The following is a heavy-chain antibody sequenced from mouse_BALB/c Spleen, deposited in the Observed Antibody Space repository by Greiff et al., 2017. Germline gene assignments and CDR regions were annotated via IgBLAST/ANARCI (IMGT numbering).Heavy chain of an antibody. Sequence: VQLVESGAELARPGASVKLSCTASGYTFTSYWMQWVKQRPGQGLEWIGAIYPGDGDTRYTQKFKGKATLTADKSSSTAYMQLSSLASEDSAVYYCASGSQLIFDYWGQGTTLTVSS. J-gene: IGHJ2*01. CDR1: GYTFTSYW. D-gene: IGHD4-1*02. V-gene: IGHV1-87*01. CDR2: IYPGDGDT. CDR3: ASGSQLIFDY.